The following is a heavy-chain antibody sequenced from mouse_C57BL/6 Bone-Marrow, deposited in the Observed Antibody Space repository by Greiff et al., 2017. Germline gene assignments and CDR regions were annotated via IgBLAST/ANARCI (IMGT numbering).Heavy chain of an antibody. Sequence: EVQLQQSGPGLVKPSQSLSLTCSVTGYSITSGYYWNWIRQFPGNKLEWMGYISYDGSNNYNPSLKNRIAITRDTSKNQCFLKLNSVTTEDTATYYCARENCYFDYWGQGTTLTVSS. V-gene: IGHV3-6*01. CDR1: GYSITSGYY. D-gene: IGHD4-1*01. CDR3: ARENCYFDY. CDR2: ISYDGSN. J-gene: IGHJ2*01.